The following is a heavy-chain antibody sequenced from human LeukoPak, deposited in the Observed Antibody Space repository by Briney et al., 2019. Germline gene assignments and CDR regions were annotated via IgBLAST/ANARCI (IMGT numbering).Heavy chain of an antibody. D-gene: IGHD6-13*01. V-gene: IGHV4-4*02. CDR2: IYHSGST. Sequence: SGTLPLTCAVSGGSISSSNWWSWVRQPPGKGLEWIGEIYHSGSTNYNPSLKSRVTISVDKSKNQFSLKLTSVTAADTAVYYCARGVGYASSWYTAVPLDIWGPGTMVTVSS. CDR3: ARGVGYASSWYTAVPLDI. CDR1: GGSISSSNW. J-gene: IGHJ3*02.